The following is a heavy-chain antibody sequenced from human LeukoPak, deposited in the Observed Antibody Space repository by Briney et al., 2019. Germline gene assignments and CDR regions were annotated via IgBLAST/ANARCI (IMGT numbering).Heavy chain of an antibody. Sequence: PSETLSLTCAVSGGSISSSNWWSWVRQPPGKGLEWIGEIYHSGSTNYNPSLKSRVTISVDKSKNQFSLKLSSVTAADTAVYYCAKDSVAYGGHDFDYWGQGTLVTVSS. CDR1: GGSISSSNW. CDR2: IYHSGST. V-gene: IGHV4-4*02. D-gene: IGHD5-12*01. CDR3: AKDSVAYGGHDFDY. J-gene: IGHJ4*02.